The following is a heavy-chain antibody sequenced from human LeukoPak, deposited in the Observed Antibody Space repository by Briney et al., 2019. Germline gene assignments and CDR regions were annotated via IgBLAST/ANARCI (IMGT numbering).Heavy chain of an antibody. CDR3: AGAGMVVAILYLDY. V-gene: IGHV4-34*01. CDR2: INQSGSP. Sequence: SETLSLTCAVYGGSFSGYYWSWIRQPPGKGLECIGEINQSGSPNSNPSLKSRVTISVDTSKNHFSLKLSSVTAAGPAVYDCAGAGMVVAILYLDYWGQGTLVTVSS. J-gene: IGHJ4*02. CDR1: GGSFSGYY. D-gene: IGHD3-22*01.